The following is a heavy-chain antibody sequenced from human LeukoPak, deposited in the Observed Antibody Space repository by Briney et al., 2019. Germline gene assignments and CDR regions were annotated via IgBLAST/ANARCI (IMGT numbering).Heavy chain of an antibody. V-gene: IGHV4-39*07. Sequence: SETLSLTCTVSGGSISSSSYYWGWIRQPPGKGLEWIGSIYYSGSTYYNPSLKSRVTISVDTSKNQFSLKLSSVTAADTAVYYCARDPVGITMVRGVMEYYYYGMDVWGQGTTVTVSS. CDR2: IYYSGST. J-gene: IGHJ6*02. D-gene: IGHD3-10*01. CDR1: GGSISSSSYY. CDR3: ARDPVGITMVRGVMEYYYYGMDV.